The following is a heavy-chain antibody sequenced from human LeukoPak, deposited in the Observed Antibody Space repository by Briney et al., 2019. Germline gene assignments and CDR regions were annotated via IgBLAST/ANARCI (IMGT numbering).Heavy chain of an antibody. D-gene: IGHD2-15*01. CDR3: ATDSGGWKGFDY. CDR1: GYTLTELS. V-gene: IGHV1-24*01. Sequence: ASVKVSCKVSGYTLTELSMHWVRQAPGKGLEWMGGFDPEDGETIYAQKFQGRVTMTEDTFTDTAYMELSSLRSEDTAVYYCATDSGGWKGFDYWGQGTLVTVSS. J-gene: IGHJ4*02. CDR2: FDPEDGET.